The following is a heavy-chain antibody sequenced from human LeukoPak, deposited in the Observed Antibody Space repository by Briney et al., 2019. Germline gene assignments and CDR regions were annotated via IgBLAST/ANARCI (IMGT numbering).Heavy chain of an antibody. V-gene: IGHV3-30*03. CDR1: GFTFSSYG. Sequence: PGGSLRLSCAASGFTFSSYGMHWVRQAPGKGLEWVAVISYDGSNKYYAHSVKGRFTISRDNPKNTLYLTMHSLRAEDTAVSYCATDPGIWGQGTMVTVSS. CDR2: ISYDGSNK. J-gene: IGHJ3*02. D-gene: IGHD7-27*01. CDR3: ATDPGI.